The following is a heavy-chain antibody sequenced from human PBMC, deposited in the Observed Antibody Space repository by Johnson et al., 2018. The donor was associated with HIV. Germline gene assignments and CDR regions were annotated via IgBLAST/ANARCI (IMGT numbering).Heavy chain of an antibody. CDR2: MSYDGIKK. CDR3: ARVGISDYDLAAFDI. D-gene: IGHD3-3*01. CDR1: GFTFSSYA. V-gene: IGHV3-30-3*01. Sequence: QMQLVESGGGVVQPGRSLRLSCAASGFTFSSYAMHWVRQAPGKGLQWVALMSYDGIKKYYADSVKGRFTISGDSSKNTVFLQMNSLRVEDTAVYFCARVGISDYDLAAFDIWGQGTMVTVSS. J-gene: IGHJ3*02.